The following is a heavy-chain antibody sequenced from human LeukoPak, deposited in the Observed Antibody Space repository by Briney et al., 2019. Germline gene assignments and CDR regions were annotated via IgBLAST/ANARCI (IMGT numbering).Heavy chain of an antibody. D-gene: IGHD3-3*01. Sequence: GASVKVSCKASGDTFTGYYMHWVRQAPGQGLEWMGWINPNSGGTNYAQKFQGRVTMTRDTSISTAYMELSRLRSDDTAVYYCASMYYDFWSGPTSRYFQHWGQGTLVTVSS. CDR2: INPNSGGT. CDR1: GDTFTGYY. CDR3: ASMYYDFWSGPTSRYFQH. J-gene: IGHJ1*01. V-gene: IGHV1-2*02.